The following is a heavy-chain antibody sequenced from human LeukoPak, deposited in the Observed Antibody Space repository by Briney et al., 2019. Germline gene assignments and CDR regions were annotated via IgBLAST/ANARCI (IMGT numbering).Heavy chain of an antibody. J-gene: IGHJ4*02. CDR3: ARDSEIAAAGSFDS. V-gene: IGHV3-21*01. Sequence: KSGGSLRLSCAASGFTFTSFYMIWVRQAPGKGLEWVSSFSSSSSYIYYAASVKGRFTISRDNAKNSLSLQVNSLRAEDTAVYYCARDSEIAAAGSFDSWGQGTLVTVSS. CDR2: FSSSSSYI. D-gene: IGHD6-13*01. CDR1: GFTFTSFY.